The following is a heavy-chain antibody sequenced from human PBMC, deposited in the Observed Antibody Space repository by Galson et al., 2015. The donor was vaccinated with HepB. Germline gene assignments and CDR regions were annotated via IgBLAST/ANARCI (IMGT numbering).Heavy chain of an antibody. CDR1: GYTFTTYG. CDR3: ARARYNISPPDY. CDR2: ISAYNGNT. D-gene: IGHD1-14*01. J-gene: IGHJ4*02. V-gene: IGHV1-18*01. Sequence: ASGYTFTTYGISWVRQAPGQGLEWMGWISAYNGNTNYALKFQGRVTITTDTSTSTVYMEVRSLRSDDTAVYYCARARYNISPPDYWGQGTLVTVSS.